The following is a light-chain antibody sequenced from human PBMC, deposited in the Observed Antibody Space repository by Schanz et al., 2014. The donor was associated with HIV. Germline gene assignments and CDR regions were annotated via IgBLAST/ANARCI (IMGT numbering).Light chain of an antibody. CDR3: SSYTSSSTLV. CDR1: NSDVGYYSY. V-gene: IGLV2-14*01. Sequence: QSALTQPASVSGSPGQSITISCTGTNSDVGYYSYVSWYQQYPGKAPKLLIYEVDKRPSGVPDRFSGSKSGNTASLTVSGLQAEDEADYYCSSYTSSSTLVFGGGTKLTVL. J-gene: IGLJ3*02. CDR2: EVD.